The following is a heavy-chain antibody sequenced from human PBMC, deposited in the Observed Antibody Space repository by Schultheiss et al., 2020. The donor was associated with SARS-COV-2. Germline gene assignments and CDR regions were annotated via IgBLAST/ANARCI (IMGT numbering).Heavy chain of an antibody. D-gene: IGHD6-13*01. CDR3: ARHLHSSSWYWYFDL. Sequence: SETLSLTCTVSGGSISSYYWSWIRQPAGKGLEWIGRIYTSGSTNYNPSLKSRVTISVDTSKNQFSLKLSSVTAADTAVYYCARHLHSSSWYWYFDLWGRGTLVTVSS. CDR1: GGSISSYY. J-gene: IGHJ2*01. V-gene: IGHV4-4*07. CDR2: IYTSGST.